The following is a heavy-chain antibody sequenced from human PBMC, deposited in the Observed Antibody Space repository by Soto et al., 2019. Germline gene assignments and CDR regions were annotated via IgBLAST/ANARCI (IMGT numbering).Heavy chain of an antibody. D-gene: IGHD6-13*01. CDR1: GFTFSSYA. CDR3: ASPGYSSSWRAEYFQH. CDR2: ISYDGSNK. V-gene: IGHV3-30-3*01. Sequence: ESGGGVVQPGRSLRLSCAASGFTFSSYAMHWVRQAPGKGLEWVAVISYDGSNKYYADSVKGRFTISRDNSKNTLYLQMNSLRAEDTAVYYCASPGYSSSWRAEYFQHWGQGTLVTVSS. J-gene: IGHJ1*01.